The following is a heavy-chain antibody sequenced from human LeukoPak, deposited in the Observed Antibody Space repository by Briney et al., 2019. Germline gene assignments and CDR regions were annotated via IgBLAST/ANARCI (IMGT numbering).Heavy chain of an antibody. D-gene: IGHD3-3*01. V-gene: IGHV3-33*01. CDR3: ARTLRFFRFLDV. J-gene: IGHJ6*02. Sequence: AGGSLRLSCAASGFTFSSYGMHWVRQAPGKGLEWVAVIWYDGSNKYYADSVKGRFTISRDNSKNTLYLQMNSLRAEDTAVYYCARTLRFFRFLDVWGQGTTVTVSS. CDR1: GFTFSSYG. CDR2: IWYDGSNK.